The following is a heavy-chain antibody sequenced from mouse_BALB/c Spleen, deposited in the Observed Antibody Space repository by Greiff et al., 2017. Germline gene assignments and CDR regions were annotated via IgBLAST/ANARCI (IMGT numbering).Heavy chain of an antibody. J-gene: IGHJ4*01. CDR3: RSSREAMDY. V-gene: IGHV1-5*01. CDR1: GYSFTSYW. D-gene: IGHD6-1*01. CDR2: IYPGNSDT. Sequence: VHVKQSGTVLARPGASVKMSCKASGYSFTSYWMHWVKQRPGQGLEWIGAIYPGNSDTSYNQKFKGKAKLTAVTSASTAYMELSSLTNEDSAVYYCRSSREAMDYWGQGTSVTVSS.